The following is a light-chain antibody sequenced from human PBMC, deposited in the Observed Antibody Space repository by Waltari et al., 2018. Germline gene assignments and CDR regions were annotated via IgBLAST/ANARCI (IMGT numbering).Light chain of an antibody. Sequence: QSVFTQPPSASGSPGQKVTISCNGSSSNIARNYVSWYQQFPGTAPKLLIFKNNQRPSGVPDRFSDSKSGTSASLAINGLRSEDEADYYCAAWDDSLSGLVLGGGTKVTVL. J-gene: IGLJ3*02. CDR2: KNN. CDR1: SSNIARNY. V-gene: IGLV1-47*01. CDR3: AAWDDSLSGLV.